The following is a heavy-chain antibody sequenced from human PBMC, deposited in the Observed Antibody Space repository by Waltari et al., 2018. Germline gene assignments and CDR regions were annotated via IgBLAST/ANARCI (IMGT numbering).Heavy chain of an antibody. CDR2: INPKSGGT. CDR1: GYPFTDYH. J-gene: IGHJ4*02. CDR3: ARRSCTGECYAPYVY. Sequence: QVQLVQSGAEVTKPGASVKVSCKPSGYPFTDYHIPWVRQAPGQGLEWMGWINPKSGGTYYAQTFQGWVTMTRDTSTSTVYMELSSLKSDDTAMYYCARRSCTGECYAPYVYWGQGSLVTVSS. V-gene: IGHV1-2*04. D-gene: IGHD2-8*02.